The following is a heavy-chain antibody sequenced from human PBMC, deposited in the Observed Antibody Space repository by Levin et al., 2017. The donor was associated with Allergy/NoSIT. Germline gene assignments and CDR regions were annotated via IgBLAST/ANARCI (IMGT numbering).Heavy chain of an antibody. CDR3: ALLRGNYYDTGGRDNWFDP. Sequence: SETLSLTCTVSGGSISSSSYYWGWIRQPPGRGLEWLGSIYYSGSTYYNPSLKSRATISVDTSKNKFSLRLRSVTAADTALYYCALLRGNYYDTGGRDNWFDPWGQGILVTVSS. J-gene: IGHJ5*02. CDR2: IYYSGST. D-gene: IGHD3-22*01. CDR1: GGSISSSSYY. V-gene: IGHV4-39*01.